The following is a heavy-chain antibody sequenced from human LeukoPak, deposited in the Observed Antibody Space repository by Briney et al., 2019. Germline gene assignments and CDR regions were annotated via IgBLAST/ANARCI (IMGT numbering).Heavy chain of an antibody. V-gene: IGHV4-59*01. J-gene: IGHJ3*02. D-gene: IGHD3-22*01. CDR1: GGSITDYY. CDR2: DYYSGSS. CDR3: ARDLKLDGSSGYYAFDI. Sequence: SETLSLTCTVSGGSITDYYWGWFRQPPGKGLEWIGYDYYSGSSNYNPSLKSRVTISVDTSKNQSSLKMSSVTAADTAVYYCARDLKLDGSSGYYAFDIWGQGTMVTVSS.